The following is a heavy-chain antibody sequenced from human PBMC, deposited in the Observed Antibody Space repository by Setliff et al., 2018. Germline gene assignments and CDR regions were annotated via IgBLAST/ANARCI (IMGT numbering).Heavy chain of an antibody. CDR2: INHSGST. J-gene: IGHJ4*02. Sequence: SETLSLTCAVYGGSFSGYYWSWIRQPPGKGLEWIGEINHSGSTNYNPSLKSRVTISVDTSKNQFSLKLSSVTAADTAVYYCARDGGPRALDCWGQGTLVTVSS. V-gene: IGHV4-34*01. D-gene: IGHD3-16*01. CDR1: GGSFSGYY. CDR3: ARDGGPRALDC.